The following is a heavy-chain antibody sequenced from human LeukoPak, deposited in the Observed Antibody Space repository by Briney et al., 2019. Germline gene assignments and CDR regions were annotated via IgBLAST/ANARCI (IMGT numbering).Heavy chain of an antibody. CDR3: AKGGTPMVRGVFYFDY. CDR1: GFTFGSYA. Sequence: PGGSLRLSCAASGFTFGSYAMGWGRQAPGKGLEWVSAISGSGGSTYYADSVKGRFTISRDNSKNTLYLQMNSLRAEDTAVYYCAKGGTPMVRGVFYFDYWGQGTLVTVSS. D-gene: IGHD3-10*01. J-gene: IGHJ4*02. V-gene: IGHV3-23*01. CDR2: ISGSGGST.